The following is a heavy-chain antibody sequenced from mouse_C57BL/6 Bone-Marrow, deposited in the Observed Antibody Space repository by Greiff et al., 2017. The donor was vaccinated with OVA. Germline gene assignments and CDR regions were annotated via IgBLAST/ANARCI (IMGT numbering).Heavy chain of an antibody. V-gene: IGHV2-9-1*01. CDR1: GFSLTSYA. CDR3: ARVYYGSTLYYFDY. D-gene: IGHD1-1*01. Sequence: VQRVESGPGLVAPSQSLSITCTVSGFSLTSYAISWVRQPPGKGLEWLGVIWTGGGTNYNSALKSRLSISKDNSKSQVFLKMNSLQTDDTARYYCARVYYGSTLYYFDYWGQGTTLTVSS. J-gene: IGHJ2*01. CDR2: IWTGGGT.